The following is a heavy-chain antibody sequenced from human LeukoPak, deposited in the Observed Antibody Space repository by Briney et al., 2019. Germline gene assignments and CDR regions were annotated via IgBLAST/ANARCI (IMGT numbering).Heavy chain of an antibody. CDR2: ISYDGSNK. D-gene: IGHD6-19*01. Sequence: PGGSLRLSCAASGFTFGSYGMHWVRQAPGKGLEWVAVISYDGSNKYYADSVKGRFTISRDNSKNTLYLQMNSLRAEDTAVYYCARSKYSSGWYWFDPWGQGTLVTVSS. CDR3: ARSKYSSGWYWFDP. J-gene: IGHJ5*02. CDR1: GFTFGSYG. V-gene: IGHV3-30*03.